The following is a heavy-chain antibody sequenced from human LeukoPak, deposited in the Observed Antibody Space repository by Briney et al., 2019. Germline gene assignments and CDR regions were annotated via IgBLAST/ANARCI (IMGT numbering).Heavy chain of an antibody. Sequence: SETLSLTCAVYGGSFSGYYWSWIRQPPGKGLEWIGEINHSGSTNYNPSLKSRVTISVDTSKNQFSLKLSSVTAADTAVYYCARGVRPWLVFDYWGQGTLVTVSS. D-gene: IGHD6-19*01. V-gene: IGHV4-34*01. CDR3: ARGVRPWLVFDY. CDR2: INHSGST. J-gene: IGHJ4*02. CDR1: GGSFSGYY.